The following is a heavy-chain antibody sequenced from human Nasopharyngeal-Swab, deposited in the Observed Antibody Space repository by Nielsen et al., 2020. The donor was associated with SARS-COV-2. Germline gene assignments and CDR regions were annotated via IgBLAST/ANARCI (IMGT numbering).Heavy chain of an antibody. CDR1: GGTFSSYA. CDR2: IIPIFGTA. Sequence: SVKVSCKASGGTFSSYAISWVRQAPGQGLEWMGGIIPIFGTANYAQKFQGRVTITADESTSTAYMELSSLRSEDTAVYYCARVHQEIVVATYDYWGQGTLVTVSS. V-gene: IGHV1-69*13. D-gene: IGHD1-26*01. CDR3: ARVHQEIVVATYDY. J-gene: IGHJ4*02.